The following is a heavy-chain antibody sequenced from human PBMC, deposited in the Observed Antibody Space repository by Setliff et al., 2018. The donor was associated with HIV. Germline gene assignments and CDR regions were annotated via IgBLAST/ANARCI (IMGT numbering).Heavy chain of an antibody. Sequence: GASVKVSCKASGYTFTGYFIHWVRLAPGQGLEWMGWINPNTGATHYAQKFQGRVTLTRDTSISTAYLQMTSLRAEDTAVYYCARDDSNGNTDAFDIWGQGTTVTVSS. V-gene: IGHV1-2*02. CDR1: GYTFTGYF. CDR2: INPNTGAT. D-gene: IGHD5-18*01. J-gene: IGHJ3*02. CDR3: ARDDSNGNTDAFDI.